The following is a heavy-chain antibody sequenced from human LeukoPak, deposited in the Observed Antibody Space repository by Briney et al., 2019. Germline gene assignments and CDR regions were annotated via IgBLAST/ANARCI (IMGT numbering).Heavy chain of an antibody. CDR1: GGSISSSSYY. D-gene: IGHD1-26*01. CDR2: IYYSGST. J-gene: IGHJ4*02. V-gene: IGHV4-39*02. Sequence: NPSETLSLTCTVSGGSISSSSYYWGWIRQPPGKGLEWFGSIYYSGSTYYNPSLKSRVTISVDTSKNQFSLKLSSVTAADTAVYYCAREVSGSYSGYFDYWGQGTLVTVSS. CDR3: AREVSGSYSGYFDY.